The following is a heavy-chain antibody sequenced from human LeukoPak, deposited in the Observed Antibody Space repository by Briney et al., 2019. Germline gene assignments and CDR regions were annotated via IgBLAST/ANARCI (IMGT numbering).Heavy chain of an antibody. CDR1: GFTFSSYS. CDR3: ARGAAAVISNWFDP. V-gene: IGHV3-21*01. D-gene: IGHD2-2*02. CDR2: ISSSSSYI. Sequence: GGSLRLSCAASGFTFSSYSMNWVRQAPGKGLGWVSSISSSSSYIYYADSVKGRFTISRDNAKNSLYLQMNSLRAEDTAVYYCARGAAAVISNWFDPWGQGTLVTVSS. J-gene: IGHJ5*02.